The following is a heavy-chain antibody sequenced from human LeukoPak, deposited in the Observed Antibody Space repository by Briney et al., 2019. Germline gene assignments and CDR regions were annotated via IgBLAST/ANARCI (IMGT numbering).Heavy chain of an antibody. V-gene: IGHV4-39*01. CDR2: IYYSGST. Sequence: SETLSLTCTVSGGSISSSSYYWGWIRQSPGKGLEWIGTIYYSGSTYYNPSLKSRVTISVDTSKNQFSLKLSSVTAADTAVYYCATVAAEDYWGQGTLVTVSS. J-gene: IGHJ4*02. D-gene: IGHD6-19*01. CDR1: GGSISSSSYY. CDR3: ATVAAEDY.